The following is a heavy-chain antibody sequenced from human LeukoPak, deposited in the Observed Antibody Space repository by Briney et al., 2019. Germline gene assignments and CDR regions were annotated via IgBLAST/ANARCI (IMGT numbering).Heavy chain of an antibody. CDR2: INTDGSST. V-gene: IGHV3-74*01. Sequence: QAGGSLRLSCAASGFTFSSYWMHWVRQAPGKGLVWVSRINTDGSSTSYADSVKGRFTISRDNAKNTLYLQMSSLRAEDTAVYYCARRSLYYYYMDVWGKGTTVTVSS. CDR1: GFTFSSYW. CDR3: ARRSLYYYYMDV. J-gene: IGHJ6*03.